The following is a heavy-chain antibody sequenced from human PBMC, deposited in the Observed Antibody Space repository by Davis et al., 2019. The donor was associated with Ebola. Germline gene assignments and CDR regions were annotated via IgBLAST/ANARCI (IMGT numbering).Heavy chain of an antibody. Sequence: ASVKVSCKASGYTFTDYYMHWVRQAPGQGLEWMGLIYPIVGTTRYTQKFRGRLTVTSDTSSSTVYMELSGLRSDDAAMYFCARGQPRDHDSFDIWGQGTMVTVSS. CDR3: ARGQPRDHDSFDI. CDR2: IYPIVGTT. D-gene: IGHD5-24*01. V-gene: IGHV1-46*01. CDR1: GYTFTDYY. J-gene: IGHJ3*02.